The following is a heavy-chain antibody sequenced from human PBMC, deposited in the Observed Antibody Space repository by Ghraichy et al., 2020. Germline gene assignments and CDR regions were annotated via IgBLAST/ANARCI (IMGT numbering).Heavy chain of an antibody. CDR2: IYSVGST. D-gene: IGHD3-9*01. Sequence: GALRLSCAASGFTVSSNYMSWVRQAPGKGLEWVSAIYSVGSTYNADSAKGRFTISRDNSKNTLYLQMNSLRAEDTAVYYCASASLRYFDWFTRSGAFDIGGQGTMVTVSS. CDR1: GFTVSSNY. CDR3: ASASLRYFDWFTRSGAFDI. J-gene: IGHJ3*02. V-gene: IGHV3-53*01.